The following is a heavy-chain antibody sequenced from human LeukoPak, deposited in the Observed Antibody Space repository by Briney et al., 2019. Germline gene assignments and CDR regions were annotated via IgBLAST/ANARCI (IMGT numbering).Heavy chain of an antibody. Sequence: PGGSLRLSCAVSGFTFSNYWMHWVRQAPGKGPVWVSHINIDGSNTSYADSVKGRFTISRDNSKNTLHLQMNSLRAEDTAVYYCARAPGSSSSWSYFDFWGQGTLVTVSS. CDR3: ARAPGSSSSWSYFDF. D-gene: IGHD6-13*01. V-gene: IGHV3-74*01. CDR1: GFTFSNYW. CDR2: INIDGSNT. J-gene: IGHJ4*02.